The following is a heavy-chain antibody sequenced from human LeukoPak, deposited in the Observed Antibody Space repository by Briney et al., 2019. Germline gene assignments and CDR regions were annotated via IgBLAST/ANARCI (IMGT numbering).Heavy chain of an antibody. CDR3: ARLRGGVAFDF. Sequence: GGSLRLSCAASGFTVSNNYMSWVRQAPGKGLEWVSVIYSGGATYYADSVKGRFTISRDNSKNTLSLQMNSLRAEDTAVYYCARLRGGVAFDFWGQGTLVTVSS. V-gene: IGHV3-66*04. J-gene: IGHJ4*02. D-gene: IGHD6-25*01. CDR2: IYSGGAT. CDR1: GFTVSNNY.